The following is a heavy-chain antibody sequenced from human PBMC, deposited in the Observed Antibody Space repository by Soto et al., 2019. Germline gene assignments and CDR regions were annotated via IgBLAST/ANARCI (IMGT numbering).Heavy chain of an antibody. CDR1: GYACTSYG. CDR3: ARDHGSGITFE. J-gene: IGHJ4*02. Sequence: QVQLVQCGAEVKKPGASVKVSCKASGYACTSYGISWVRQAHGQGLEWMGWISAYNGNTNYAQKLQGRVTMTTDTSTSTAHMELRSLRSDDTAVYYCARDHGSGITFEWGQGTLVTVSS. CDR2: ISAYNGNT. V-gene: IGHV1-18*01. D-gene: IGHD3-16*01.